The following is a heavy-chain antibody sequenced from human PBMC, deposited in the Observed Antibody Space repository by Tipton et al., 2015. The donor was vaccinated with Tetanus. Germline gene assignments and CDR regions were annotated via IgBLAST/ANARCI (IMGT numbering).Heavy chain of an antibody. D-gene: IGHD5-18*01. V-gene: IGHV4-34*01. CDR3: ARDHDTAMDPYYYYGMDV. CDR1: GGSFSGYY. CDR2: INHSGST. Sequence: LRLSCAVYGGSFSGYYWSWIRQPPGKGLEWIGEINHSGSTNYNPSLKSRVTISVDTSKNQFSLKLSSVTAADTAVYYCARDHDTAMDPYYYYGMDVWGQGTTVTVSS. J-gene: IGHJ6*02.